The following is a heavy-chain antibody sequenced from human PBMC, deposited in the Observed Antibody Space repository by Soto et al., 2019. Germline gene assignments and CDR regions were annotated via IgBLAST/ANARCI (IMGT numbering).Heavy chain of an antibody. Sequence: EAQLVESGGGLVQPGESLTLSCAASGFTFSNSYMAWIRQAPERGLQWVAVISPDGNKKFYVDSMEGRFTISRDNAKNSPFLRMNNLKPADTAIYYCATSGGGLWGQGTLVTVSS. CDR1: GFTFSNSY. D-gene: IGHD2-15*01. CDR3: ATSGGGL. J-gene: IGHJ4*02. V-gene: IGHV3-7*01. CDR2: ISPDGNKK.